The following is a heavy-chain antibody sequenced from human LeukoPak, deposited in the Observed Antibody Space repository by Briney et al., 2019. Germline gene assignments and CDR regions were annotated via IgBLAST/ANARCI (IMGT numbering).Heavy chain of an antibody. Sequence: GGSLRLSCAASGFIFGNYEMNWLRQAPGKGLEWVSYISSSSSTIYYADSVKGRFTISRDNAKNSLYLQVNSLRAEDTAVYYCARGGFGVVATSKNYYYYGMDVWGQGTTVTVSS. J-gene: IGHJ6*02. CDR1: GFIFGNYE. CDR2: ISSSSSTI. D-gene: IGHD3-3*01. V-gene: IGHV3-48*03. CDR3: ARGGFGVVATSKNYYYYGMDV.